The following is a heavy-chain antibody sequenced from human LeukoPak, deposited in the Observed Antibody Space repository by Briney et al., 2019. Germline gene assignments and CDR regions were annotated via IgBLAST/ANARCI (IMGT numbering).Heavy chain of an antibody. V-gene: IGHV3-21*01. CDR2: ISSSSSYI. Sequence: PGGSLRLSCAASGFTFSSYSMNWVRQAPGKGLEWVSSISSSSSYIYYADSVKGRFTISRDNAKNSLYLQMNSLRAEDTAVYYCARDGSEMATKAHDYWGQGTLVTVSS. D-gene: IGHD5-24*01. J-gene: IGHJ4*02. CDR1: GFTFSSYS. CDR3: ARDGSEMATKAHDY.